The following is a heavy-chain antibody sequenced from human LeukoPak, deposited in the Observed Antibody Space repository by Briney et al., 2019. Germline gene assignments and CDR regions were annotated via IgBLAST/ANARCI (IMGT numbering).Heavy chain of an antibody. J-gene: IGHJ6*02. D-gene: IGHD3-10*01. CDR3: AKDLFSGSYSFYFHGLDL. Sequence: GGSLRLSCAASGFTFSTYPMNWVRQAPGQGLEWASAISGSGGDTYYADSVKGRFTISRDNSKNTVYLQMNSLRAEDTAVYYCAKDLFSGSYSFYFHGLDLWGLGTTVTVSS. CDR2: ISGSGGDT. V-gene: IGHV3-23*01. CDR1: GFTFSTYP.